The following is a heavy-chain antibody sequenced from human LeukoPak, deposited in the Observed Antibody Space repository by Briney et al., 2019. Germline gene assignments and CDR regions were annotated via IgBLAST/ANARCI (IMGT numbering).Heavy chain of an antibody. CDR2: INHSGST. Sequence: PSETLSLTCTVSGGSISSGGYYWSWIRQPPGKGLEWIGEINHSGSTNYNPSLKSRVTISVDTSKNQFSLKLSSVTAADTAVYYCARAQNRVQPGISWFDPWGQGTLVTVSS. V-gene: IGHV4-39*07. J-gene: IGHJ5*02. D-gene: IGHD2-2*01. CDR1: GGSISSGGYY. CDR3: ARAQNRVQPGISWFDP.